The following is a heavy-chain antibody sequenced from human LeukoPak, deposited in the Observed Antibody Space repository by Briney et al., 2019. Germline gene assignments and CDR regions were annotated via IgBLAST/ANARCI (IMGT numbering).Heavy chain of an antibody. CDR1: GGSISGYY. Sequence: PSETLSLTCTVSGGSISGYYWSWIRQPAGKGLEWIGRIYSSGSTNYNPSLKSRVTLSVETSKNEVSLRLRSVTAADTAVYYCARDTGGAGYGFDVWGQGTTVTVYS. J-gene: IGHJ6*02. CDR3: ARDTGGAGYGFDV. D-gene: IGHD2-8*02. V-gene: IGHV4-4*07. CDR2: IYSSGST.